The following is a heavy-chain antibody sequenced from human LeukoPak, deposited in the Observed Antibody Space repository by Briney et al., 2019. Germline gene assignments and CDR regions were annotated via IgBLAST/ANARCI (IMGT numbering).Heavy chain of an antibody. CDR1: NGSINNYY. J-gene: IGHJ4*02. CDR3: ARGGYTGTSFNY. V-gene: IGHV4-59*08. Sequence: SETLSLTCTVSNGSINNYYWSWIRQPPGKGLEWIGYISYSGSTNYSLSLKSRVTISVDSSKHHFSLKLNSVTAADTAVYYCARGGYTGTSFNYWGQGTLVTVSS. CDR2: ISYSGST. D-gene: IGHD5-12*01.